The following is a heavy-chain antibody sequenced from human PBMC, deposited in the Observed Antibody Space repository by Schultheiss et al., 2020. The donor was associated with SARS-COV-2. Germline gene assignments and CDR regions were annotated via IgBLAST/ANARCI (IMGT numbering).Heavy chain of an antibody. Sequence: GGSLRLSCAASGFIFSSYSMNWVRQAPGKGLEWVSTISGSGGSTYYADSVKGRFTISRDNYKNTLYLQMNSLRVEDTAVYYCARGGGPAPDFWGQGTLVTVSS. CDR1: GFIFSSYS. D-gene: IGHD3-10*01. J-gene: IGHJ4*02. V-gene: IGHV3-23*01. CDR3: ARGGGPAPDF. CDR2: ISGSGGST.